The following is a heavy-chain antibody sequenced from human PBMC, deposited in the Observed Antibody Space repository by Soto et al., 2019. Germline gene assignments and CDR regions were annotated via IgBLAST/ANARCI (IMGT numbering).Heavy chain of an antibody. V-gene: IGHV3-23*01. Sequence: PGGSLRLSCAASGFTFSSYAMSWVRQAPGKGLEWVSAISGSGGSTYYADSVKGRFTISRDNSKNTLYLQMNSLRAEDTAVYYCAKHRITMIVVGDPGVDYFDYWGQGTLVTVSS. CDR1: GFTFSSYA. CDR2: ISGSGGST. D-gene: IGHD3-22*01. J-gene: IGHJ4*02. CDR3: AKHRITMIVVGDPGVDYFDY.